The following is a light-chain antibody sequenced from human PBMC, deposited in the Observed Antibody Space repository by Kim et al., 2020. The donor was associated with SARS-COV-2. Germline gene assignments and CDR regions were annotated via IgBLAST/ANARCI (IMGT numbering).Light chain of an antibody. CDR1: QDIRNY. CDR2: AAS. V-gene: IGKV1-27*01. CDR3: QKYYSDPS. J-gene: IGKJ1*01. Sequence: SASVGDRVTITCRASQDIRNYLAWYQQKPGEVPRLLIYAASTLQSGVPSRFSGTGSGTDFTLTISSLQPEDVATYYCQKYYSDPSFGPGTKVDIK.